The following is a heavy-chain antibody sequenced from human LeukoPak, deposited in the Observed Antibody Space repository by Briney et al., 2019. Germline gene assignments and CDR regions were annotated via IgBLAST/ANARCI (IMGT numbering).Heavy chain of an antibody. Sequence: GASVKASCKASGYTFTSYYMHWVRQAPGQGLEWMGIINPSGGSTSYAQKFQGRVTMTRDTSTSTVYMELSSLRSEDTAVYYCARVSESGYCSSTSCRTHNWFDPWGQGTLVTVSS. CDR2: INPSGGST. J-gene: IGHJ5*02. V-gene: IGHV1-46*01. CDR1: GYTFTSYY. CDR3: ARVSESGYCSSTSCRTHNWFDP. D-gene: IGHD2-2*01.